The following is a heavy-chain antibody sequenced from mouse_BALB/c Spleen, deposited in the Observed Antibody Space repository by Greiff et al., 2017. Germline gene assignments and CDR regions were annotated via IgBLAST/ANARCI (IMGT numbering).Heavy chain of an antibody. CDR2: INSNGGST. CDR3: ARDNGYYDAMDY. V-gene: IGHV5-6-3*01. D-gene: IGHD2-2*01. CDR1: GFTFSSYG. J-gene: IGHJ4*01. Sequence: EVNVVESGGGLVQPGGSLKLSCAASGFTFSSYGMSWVRQTPDKRLELVATINSNGGSTYYPDSVKGRFTISRDNAKNTLYLQMSSLKSEDTAMYYCARDNGYYDAMDYWGQGTSVTVSS.